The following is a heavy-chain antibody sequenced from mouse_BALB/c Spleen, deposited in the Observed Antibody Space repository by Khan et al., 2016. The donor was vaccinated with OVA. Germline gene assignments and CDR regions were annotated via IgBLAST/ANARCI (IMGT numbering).Heavy chain of an antibody. V-gene: IGHV9-2-1*01. J-gene: IGHJ4*01. CDR2: INTETGEP. D-gene: IGHD1-2*01. CDR1: GYTFTDYS. Sequence: QIQLVQSGPELKKPGETVKISCKASGYTFTDYSMHWVKQAPGKGLKWMGWINTETGEPTYADDFKGRFAFSLETSASTAYLQINNLKNEDTATDCCSSRNYGTIDYWGQGTLVTVSS. CDR3: SSRNYGTIDY.